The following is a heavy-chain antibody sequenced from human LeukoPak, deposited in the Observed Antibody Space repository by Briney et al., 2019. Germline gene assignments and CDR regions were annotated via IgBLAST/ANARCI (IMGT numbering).Heavy chain of an antibody. V-gene: IGHV4-34*01. CDR1: GGSFSGYY. CDR2: INHSGST. Sequence: PSETLSLTCAVYGGSFSGYYWSWIRQPPGKGLEWIGEINHSGSTNYNPSLKSRVTISVDTPKNQFSLKLSSVTAADTAVYYCARIIVVVTATQYNWFDPWGQGTLVTVSS. D-gene: IGHD2-21*02. J-gene: IGHJ5*02. CDR3: ARIIVVVTATQYNWFDP.